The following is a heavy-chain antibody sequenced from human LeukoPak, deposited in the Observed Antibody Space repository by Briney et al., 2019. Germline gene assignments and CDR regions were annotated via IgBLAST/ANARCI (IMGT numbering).Heavy chain of an antibody. CDR1: GYTFTSYG. J-gene: IGHJ4*02. CDR3: ARGNLKYYYDSSGYLGY. D-gene: IGHD3-22*01. Sequence: ASVKVSCKASGYTFTSYGISWVRQAPGQGLEWMGWISAYNGNTNYAQKLQGRVTMTTDTSTSTAYMELRSLRSDDTAVYYCARGNLKYYYDSSGYLGYWGQGTLVTVSS. CDR2: ISAYNGNT. V-gene: IGHV1-18*01.